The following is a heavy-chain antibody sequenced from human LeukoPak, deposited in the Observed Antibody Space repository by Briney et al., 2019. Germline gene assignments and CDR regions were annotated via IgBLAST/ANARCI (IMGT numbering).Heavy chain of an antibody. CDR3: TTARLRVRGIDY. CDR1: GFTFSSYE. J-gene: IGHJ4*02. D-gene: IGHD3-10*01. V-gene: IGHV3-15*01. CDR2: IKRRNDGGTT. Sequence: PGGSLRLSCAASGFTFSSYEMNWVRQAPGKGLEWVGRIKRRNDGGTTDYAAPVKGRFTISRDDSKNTVYLQMNSLKTEDTAVYYCTTARLRVRGIDYWGQGTLVSVSS.